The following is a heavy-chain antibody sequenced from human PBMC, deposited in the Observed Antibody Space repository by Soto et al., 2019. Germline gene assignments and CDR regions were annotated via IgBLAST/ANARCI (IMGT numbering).Heavy chain of an antibody. CDR3: ARDKITGLFDY. V-gene: IGHV4-39*02. D-gene: IGHD2-8*02. J-gene: IGHJ4*02. CDR2: IFYSGST. Sequence: SATLSLTCTVSGDSISSGDYYWGWIRQPPGKGLEWIGSIFYSGSTYYNPSLKSRVTISVDTSKNQFSLKLTSVTAADTAVYYCARDKITGLFDYWGQGTLVTVSS. CDR1: GDSISSGDYY.